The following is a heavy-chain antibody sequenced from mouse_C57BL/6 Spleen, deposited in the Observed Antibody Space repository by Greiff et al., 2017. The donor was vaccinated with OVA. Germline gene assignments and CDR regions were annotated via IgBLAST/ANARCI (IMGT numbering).Heavy chain of an antibody. Sequence: QVQLKQSGAELVRPGTSVKMSCKASGYTFTNYWIGWAKQRPGHGLEWIGDIYPGGGYTNYNEKFKGKATLTADKSSSTAYMQFSSLTSEDSAIYYCARKDYGSYAMDYWGQGTSVTVSS. CDR1: GYTFTNYW. CDR2: IYPGGGYT. D-gene: IGHD1-1*01. J-gene: IGHJ4*01. V-gene: IGHV1-63*01. CDR3: ARKDYGSYAMDY.